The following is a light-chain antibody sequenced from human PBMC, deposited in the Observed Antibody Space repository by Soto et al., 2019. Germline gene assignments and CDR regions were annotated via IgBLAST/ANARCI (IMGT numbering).Light chain of an antibody. V-gene: IGKV3-20*01. CDR1: QSVSRR. J-gene: IGKJ5*01. CDR2: GAS. CDR3: QHYAGGSRIT. Sequence: EIVMTQSRGTLSLSQRERATLSPRGSQSVSRRLAWYQKKPGQAPSLVXSGASSRATGSPDRCSRGSFGTNLALTISKLDTEYVALYYCQHYAGGSRITFGQGTRLDIK.